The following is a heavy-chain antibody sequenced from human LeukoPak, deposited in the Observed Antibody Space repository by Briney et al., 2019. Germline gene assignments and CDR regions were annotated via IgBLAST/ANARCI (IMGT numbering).Heavy chain of an antibody. Sequence: PGGSLRLSCAASGFTFSSYWMSWVRQAPGKGLEWVANIKQDGSEKYYVDSVKGRFTISRDNAKNSLYLQMNSLRAEDTAVYYCAKVSGSSGYYYYYMDVWGKGTTVTVSS. V-gene: IGHV3-7*01. CDR1: GFTFSSYW. CDR2: IKQDGSEK. CDR3: AKVSGSSGYYYYYMDV. J-gene: IGHJ6*03. D-gene: IGHD6-25*01.